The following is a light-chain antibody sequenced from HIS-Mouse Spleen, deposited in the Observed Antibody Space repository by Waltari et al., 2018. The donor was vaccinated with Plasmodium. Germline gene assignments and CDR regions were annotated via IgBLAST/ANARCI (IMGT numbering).Light chain of an antibody. V-gene: IGLV3-10*01. CDR3: YSTDSSGNHRV. J-gene: IGLJ3*02. Sequence: SYELTQPPSVSVSPGQTARLTCSGDALPKKYAYWYQPKSGQAPVLVIDEDSKPPSGIPERCSGSSSGTMATLTISGAQVEDEADYYCYSTDSSGNHRVFGGGTKLTVL. CDR2: EDS. CDR1: ALPKKY.